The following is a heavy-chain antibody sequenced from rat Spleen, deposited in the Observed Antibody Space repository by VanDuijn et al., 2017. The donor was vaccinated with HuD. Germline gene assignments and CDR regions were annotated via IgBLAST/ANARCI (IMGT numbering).Heavy chain of an antibody. J-gene: IGHJ3*01. D-gene: IGHD1-9*01. CDR1: GFSLISNS. CDR2: IWGDGST. CDR3: ARAHTTGIRDWLAY. Sequence: QVQLKESGPGLVQPSQTLSLTCTVSGFSLISNSVHWVRQPPGKGLEWMGGIWGDGSTDYNSVLKSRLTINRDTSKSQVFLKMNSLQTEDTATYYCARAHTTGIRDWLAYWGQGTLVTVSS. V-gene: IGHV2-1*01.